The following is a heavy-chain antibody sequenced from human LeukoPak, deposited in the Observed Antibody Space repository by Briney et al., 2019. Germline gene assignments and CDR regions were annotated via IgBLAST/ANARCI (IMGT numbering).Heavy chain of an antibody. V-gene: IGHV4-4*07. CDR1: GGAISSYY. CDR2: IHTRGST. CDR3: ARDRYSYGSDSYYFDY. D-gene: IGHD3-10*01. Sequence: SETLSLTCTVSGGAISSYYWSWIRQPAGKGLEWIGRIHTRGSTNYNPSLKSRVTMSVDTSKNQFPLKLSAVTAAHTAVYYSARDRYSYGSDSYYFDYWGQGTLVTVSS. J-gene: IGHJ4*02.